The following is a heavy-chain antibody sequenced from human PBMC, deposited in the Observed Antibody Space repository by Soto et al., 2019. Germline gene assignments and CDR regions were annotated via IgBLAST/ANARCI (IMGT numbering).Heavy chain of an antibody. CDR2: IHHSGSI. Sequence: QVQLQESGPGLVKPSETLSLTCSVSGGSTSDSYWSWIRQPPGKGLEWIAYIHHSGSIHYNPSLKSRVTISIDTSKNHFSLNLASVTGADTAVYYCGRGYDWFDPWGQGTLVTVSS. CDR3: GRGYDWFDP. V-gene: IGHV4-59*01. CDR1: GGSTSDSY. J-gene: IGHJ5*01. D-gene: IGHD1-1*01.